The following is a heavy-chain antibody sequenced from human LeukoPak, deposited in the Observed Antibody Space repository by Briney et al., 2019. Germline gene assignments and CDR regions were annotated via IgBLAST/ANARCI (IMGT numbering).Heavy chain of an antibody. CDR1: GGSFSGYY. Sequence: SETLSLTCAVYGGSFSGYYWSWIRQPPGKGLEWIGEINHSGSTNYNPSLKSRVTISVDTSKNQFSLKLSSVTAADTAVYYCVKGGDADFYYYYGMDVWGQGTTVTVSS. CDR2: INHSGST. J-gene: IGHJ6*02. CDR3: VKGGDADFYYYYGMDV. D-gene: IGHD3-3*01. V-gene: IGHV4-34*01.